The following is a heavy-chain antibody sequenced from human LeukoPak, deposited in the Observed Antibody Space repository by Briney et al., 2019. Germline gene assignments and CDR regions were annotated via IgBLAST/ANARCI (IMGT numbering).Heavy chain of an antibody. V-gene: IGHV1-18*01. CDR2: ISAYNGNT. Sequence: ASVKVSCKASGSTFTSYGISWVRQAPGPGLEWMGWISAYNGNTNYAQKLQGRVTMTTDTSTSTAYMELRSLRSDDTAVYYCARDLGGYCSGGSCPNWFDPWGQGTLVTVSS. D-gene: IGHD2-15*01. J-gene: IGHJ5*02. CDR3: ARDLGGYCSGGSCPNWFDP. CDR1: GSTFTSYG.